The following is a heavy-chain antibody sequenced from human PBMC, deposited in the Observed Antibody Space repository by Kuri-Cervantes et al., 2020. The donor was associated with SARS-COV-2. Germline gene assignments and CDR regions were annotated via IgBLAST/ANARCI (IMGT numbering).Heavy chain of an antibody. J-gene: IGHJ4*02. V-gene: IGHV3-21*01. CDR2: ISSSSSYK. CDR1: GFTFSSYS. Sequence: GESLKISCAASGFTFSSYSMNWVRQAPEKGLEWVSYISSSSSYKYYADSVKGRFTISRDKTKNSLYLQMNSLRAEDTAVYYCARHLGWELPSDYWGQGTLVTVSS. D-gene: IGHD1-26*01. CDR3: ARHLGWELPSDY.